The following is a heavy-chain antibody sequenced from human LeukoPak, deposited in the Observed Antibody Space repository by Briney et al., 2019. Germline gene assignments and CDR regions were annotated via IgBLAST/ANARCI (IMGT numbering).Heavy chain of an antibody. CDR2: INSDGSST. CDR3: ARAYKDRSLAGKKEFFQH. J-gene: IGHJ1*01. Sequence: QSGGSLRLSCAASGFTFSSYWMHWVRQAPGKGLVWVSRINSDGSSTSYADSVKGRFTISRDNANNFLYLQMNSLRAEDTALYYCARAYKDRSLAGKKEFFQHWGQGTLVTVSS. V-gene: IGHV3-74*01. D-gene: IGHD6-19*01. CDR1: GFTFSSYW.